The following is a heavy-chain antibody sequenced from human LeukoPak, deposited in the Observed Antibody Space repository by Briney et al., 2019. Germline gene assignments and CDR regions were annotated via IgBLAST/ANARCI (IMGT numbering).Heavy chain of an antibody. CDR1: GYTFTGYY. V-gene: IGHV1-2*02. CDR2: INPNSGGT. J-gene: IGHJ6*02. D-gene: IGHD5-18*01. Sequence: ASVKVSCKASGYTFTGYYMHWVRQAPGQGLEWMGWINPNSGGTNYAQKFQGRVTMTRDASISTAYMELRRLRYDDTAVYYCARVPRDTELPKGYYIMDVWGQGTRVTVSS. CDR3: ARVPRDTELPKGYYIMDV.